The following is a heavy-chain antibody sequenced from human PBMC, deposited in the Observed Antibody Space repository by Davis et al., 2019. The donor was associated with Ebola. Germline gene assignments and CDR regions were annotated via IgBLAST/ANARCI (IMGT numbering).Heavy chain of an antibody. CDR1: GLSLSNLRTG. D-gene: IGHD6-13*01. J-gene: IGHJ4*02. Sequence: SGPTLVKPTETLMLTCTVSGLSLSNLRTGVSWIREPPGPALEWLALIYSDDDKRYSPSLKSRLTITKDTSKNQVVLTMTNMDPGDTATYYCAHRRVAAGTRGGFDYWGQGTLVTVSS. V-gene: IGHV2-5*02. CDR3: AHRRVAAGTRGGFDY. CDR2: IYSDDDK.